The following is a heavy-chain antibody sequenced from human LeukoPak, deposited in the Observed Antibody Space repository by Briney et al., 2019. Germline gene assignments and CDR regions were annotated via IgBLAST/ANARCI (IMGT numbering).Heavy chain of an antibody. CDR3: ARDGAVTTSGYYYYYMDV. J-gene: IGHJ6*03. CDR2: IKQDGSEK. V-gene: IGHV3-7*01. Sequence: GRSLRLSCAASGFTFSSYWMSWVRQAPGKGLEWVANIKQDGSEKYYVDSVKGRFTISRDNAKNSLYLQMNSLRAEDTAVYYCARDGAVTTSGYYYYYMDVWGKGTTVTVSS. CDR1: GFTFSSYW. D-gene: IGHD4-17*01.